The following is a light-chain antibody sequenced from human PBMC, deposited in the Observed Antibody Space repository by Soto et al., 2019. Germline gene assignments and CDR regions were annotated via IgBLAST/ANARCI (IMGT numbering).Light chain of an antibody. Sequence: GEGATLSCRPSQSVTGTNLAWYQQRAGQAPRLLIYDAVRRATGIPDRFSGSGSGTDFTLTISRLEPEDFAVYYCHQYGSSLGTFGQGTKVDIK. CDR1: QSVTGTN. CDR2: DAV. CDR3: HQYGSSLGT. V-gene: IGKV3-20*01. J-gene: IGKJ2*01.